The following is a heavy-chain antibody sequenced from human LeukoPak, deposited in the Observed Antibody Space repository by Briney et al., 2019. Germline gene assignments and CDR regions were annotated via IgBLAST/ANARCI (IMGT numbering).Heavy chain of an antibody. D-gene: IGHD3-22*01. J-gene: IGHJ4*02. CDR3: ASPDYYDSSGYSPGVGY. Sequence: GASLKISCKGSGYRFTSYWIGWVRQMPGKGLEWMGIIYPGDSDTRYSPSFQGQVTISADQSISTAYLQWSSLKASDTAMYYCASPDYYDSSGYSPGVGYWGQGTLVTVSS. V-gene: IGHV5-51*01. CDR1: GYRFTSYW. CDR2: IYPGDSDT.